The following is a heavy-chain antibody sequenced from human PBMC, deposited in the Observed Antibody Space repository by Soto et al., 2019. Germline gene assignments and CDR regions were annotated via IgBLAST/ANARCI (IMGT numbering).Heavy chain of an antibody. CDR3: ARGGGVGLDGSAAFDI. J-gene: IGHJ3*02. V-gene: IGHV1-46*01. CDR2: INPANGVA. D-gene: IGHD1-1*01. CDR1: GYTLTSHH. Sequence: QVHLVQSGAEVKKPGASMKVSCTASGYTLTSHHVHWVRQAPGRRLEWMGSINPANGVAQYTARFQGRVIMTRDTSTSTVYIELRGLTSEDTAIFYCARGGGVGLDGSAAFDIWGQGTMVTVSS.